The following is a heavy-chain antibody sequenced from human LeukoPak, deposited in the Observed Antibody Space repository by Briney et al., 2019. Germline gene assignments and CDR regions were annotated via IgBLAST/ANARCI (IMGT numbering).Heavy chain of an antibody. D-gene: IGHD2-21*02. CDR3: ARVAVTDHS. CDR2: ISSSGSTI. CDR1: GFTFSGYE. J-gene: IGHJ4*02. V-gene: IGHV3-48*03. Sequence: GGSLRLSCAASGFTFSGYENNWVRQAPGKGLEWVSYISSSGSTIYYADSVKGRFTISRYNAKISLYLQMNSLRAEDTAVYYCARVAVTDHSWGQGTLGTVSS.